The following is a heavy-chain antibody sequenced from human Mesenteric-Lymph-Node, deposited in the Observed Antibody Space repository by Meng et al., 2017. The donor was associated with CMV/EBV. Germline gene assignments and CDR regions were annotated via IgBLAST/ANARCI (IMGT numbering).Heavy chain of an antibody. CDR3: ARAHGPVLRYFDWLFSAGYFDY. D-gene: IGHD3-9*01. CDR2: IYYSGST. J-gene: IGHJ4*02. Sequence: SYYWGWIRKPPGKGLEWIGSIYYSGSTYYNPSLKSRVTISVDTSKNQFSLKLSSVTAADTAVYYCARAHGPVLRYFDWLFSAGYFDYWGQGTLVTVSS. V-gene: IGHV4-39*01. CDR1: SYY.